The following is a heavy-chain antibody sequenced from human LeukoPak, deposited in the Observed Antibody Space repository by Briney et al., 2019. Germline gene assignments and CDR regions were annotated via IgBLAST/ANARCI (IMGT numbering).Heavy chain of an antibody. V-gene: IGHV4-39*07. Sequence: SETLSLTCTVSGGSISSSSYYWGWIRQPPGKGLEWIGSIYYSGSTYYNPSLKSRVTISVDTSKNQFSLKPSSVTAADTAVYYCARVNYYDSSDFNWFDPWGQGTLVTVSS. CDR3: ARVNYYDSSDFNWFDP. CDR1: GGSISSSSYY. CDR2: IYYSGST. J-gene: IGHJ5*02. D-gene: IGHD3-22*01.